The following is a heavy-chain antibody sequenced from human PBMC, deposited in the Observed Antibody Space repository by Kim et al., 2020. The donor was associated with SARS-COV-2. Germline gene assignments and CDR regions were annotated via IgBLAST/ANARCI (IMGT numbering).Heavy chain of an antibody. Sequence: ASVKVSCKASGYTFTSYGISWVRQAPGQGLEWMGWISAYNGNTNYAQKLQGRVTMTTDTSTSTAYMELRSLRSDDTAVYYCARDPGKGGCIVVVPAVSPYFDYWGQGTLVTVSS. V-gene: IGHV1-18*04. D-gene: IGHD2-2*01. CDR3: ARDPGKGGCIVVVPAVSPYFDY. CDR2: ISAYNGNT. J-gene: IGHJ4*02. CDR1: GYTFTSYG.